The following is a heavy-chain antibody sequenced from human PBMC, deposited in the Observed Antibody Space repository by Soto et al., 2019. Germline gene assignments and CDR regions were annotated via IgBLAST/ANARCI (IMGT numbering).Heavy chain of an antibody. CDR2: IYYSGNT. CDR1: GVSISSYY. Sequence: QVQLQESGPGLVQPSETLSLTCTVSGVSISSYYWSWIRQTPGKGLEWIGYIYYSGNTNYNPSLKSRVTISVDTSKYQFSLNLTSVTAADTAMYYCARGGGNFDSWGQGTLVTVSS. V-gene: IGHV4-59*01. J-gene: IGHJ4*02. CDR3: ARGGGNFDS.